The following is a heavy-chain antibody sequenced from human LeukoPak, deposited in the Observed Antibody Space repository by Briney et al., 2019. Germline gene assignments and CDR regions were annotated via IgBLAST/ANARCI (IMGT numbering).Heavy chain of an antibody. CDR2: FDLEDDET. J-gene: IGHJ4*02. CDR1: GYTLTELS. Sequence: ASVKVSCKVSGYTLTELSMHWVRQAPGKGLEWMGGFDLEDDETIYAQKFQGRVTMTEDTSTDTAYMELSSLRSEDMAVYYCARSPPIVGATFLYFDYWGQGTLVTVSS. CDR3: ARSPPIVGATFLYFDY. V-gene: IGHV1-24*01. D-gene: IGHD1-26*01.